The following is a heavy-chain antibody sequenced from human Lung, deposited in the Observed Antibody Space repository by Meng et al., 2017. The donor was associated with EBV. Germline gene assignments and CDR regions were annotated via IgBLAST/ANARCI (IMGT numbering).Heavy chain of an antibody. J-gene: IGHJ4*02. CDR3: ARNYYFDY. V-gene: IGHV4-4*03. Sequence: DRLASSGPALRKPPKIMALTSAASGNSSTNHNGGAWVRQPPGKGLEWIGEIPHRGSSAYNPSLKSRVSMSIDKSKNQFSLKLRSVTAADTAVYYCARNYYFDYWGQGTLVTVSS. CDR1: GNSSTNHNG. CDR2: IPHRGSS.